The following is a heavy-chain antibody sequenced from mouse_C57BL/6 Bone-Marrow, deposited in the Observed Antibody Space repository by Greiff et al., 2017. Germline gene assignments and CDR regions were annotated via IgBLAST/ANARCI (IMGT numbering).Heavy chain of an antibody. Sequence: EVQLVESGGGLVQPGGSMKLSCAASGFTFSDAWMDWVRQSPEKGLEWVAEIRNKANNHATYYAESVKGRFTISRDDSKSSVYLQMNSLRAEDTGIYYCTSLYYYGSSYRFAYWGQGTLVTVSA. CDR2: IRNKANNHAT. V-gene: IGHV6-6*01. CDR1: GFTFSDAW. D-gene: IGHD1-1*01. J-gene: IGHJ3*01. CDR3: TSLYYYGSSYRFAY.